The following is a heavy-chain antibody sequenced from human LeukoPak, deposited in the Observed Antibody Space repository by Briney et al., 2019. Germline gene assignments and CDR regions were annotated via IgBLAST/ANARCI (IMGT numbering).Heavy chain of an antibody. V-gene: IGHV4-61*02. Sequence: SQTLSLTCTVSGGSISSGSYYWSWIRQPAGKGLEWIGRIYTSGSTNYNPSLKSRVTISVDTSKNQFSLKLSSVTAADTAVYYCARRVPYYYDSSGPKDAFDIWGQGTMVTVSS. CDR2: IYTSGST. CDR1: GGSISSGSYY. CDR3: ARRVPYYYDSSGPKDAFDI. D-gene: IGHD3-22*01. J-gene: IGHJ3*02.